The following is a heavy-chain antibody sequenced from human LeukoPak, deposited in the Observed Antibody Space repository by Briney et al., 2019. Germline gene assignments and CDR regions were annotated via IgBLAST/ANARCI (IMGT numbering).Heavy chain of an antibody. D-gene: IGHD5-12*01. V-gene: IGHV4-39*01. CDR1: SGSIISSSHY. Sequence: SETLTLTCSVSSGSIISSSHYWGRIRQSPGKGLEWIGSMGYSGNLYYNPSLKSRVIISVDTSENQFSLKLRSVTAADTAVYYCARSTVATIRGGYSSGPYYYYMDVWGKGTTVTVSS. CDR3: ARSTVATIRGGYSSGPYYYYMDV. J-gene: IGHJ6*03. CDR2: MGYSGNL.